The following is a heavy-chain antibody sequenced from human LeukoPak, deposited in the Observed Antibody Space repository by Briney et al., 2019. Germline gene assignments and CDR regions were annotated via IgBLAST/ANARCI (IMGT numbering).Heavy chain of an antibody. CDR2: IYYSGST. V-gene: IGHV4-61*05. J-gene: IGHJ4*02. Sequence: SETLSLTCTVSGGSISSSSYYWGWIRQPPGTGLEWLGYIYYSGSTNYNPSLKSRVTISVDTSKNQFSLKLSSVTAADTAVYYCARVPTGYSSGWYQTGWGQGTLVTVSS. D-gene: IGHD6-19*01. CDR3: ARVPTGYSSGWYQTG. CDR1: GGSISSSSYY.